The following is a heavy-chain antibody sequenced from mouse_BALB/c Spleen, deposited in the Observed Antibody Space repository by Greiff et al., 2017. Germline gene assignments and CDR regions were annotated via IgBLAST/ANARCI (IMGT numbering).Heavy chain of an antibody. V-gene: IGHV2-6-7*01. CDR3: ARAYDYDGAWFAY. D-gene: IGHD2-4*01. J-gene: IGHJ3*01. CDR2: IWGDGST. Sequence: VMLVESGPGLVAPSQSLSITCTVSGFSLTGYGVNWVRQPPGKGLEWLGMIWGDGSTDYNSALKSRLSISKDNSKSQVFLKMNSLQTDDTARYYCARAYDYDGAWFAYWGQGTLVTVSA. CDR1: GFSLTGYG.